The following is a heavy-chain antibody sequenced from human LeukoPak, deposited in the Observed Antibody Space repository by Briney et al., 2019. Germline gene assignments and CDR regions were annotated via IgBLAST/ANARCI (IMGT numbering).Heavy chain of an antibody. V-gene: IGHV4-59*01. Sequence: SETLSLTCTVSGASISPYSWSWLRQPPGKGLEWIGCISYSGNTDYSPSLKSRVTISLDTSENQFSSRLSSVTAADPAVYDCARSRLSGVTTPLYYWGQGTLV. CDR2: ISYSGNT. D-gene: IGHD4-17*01. CDR3: ARSRLSGVTTPLYY. J-gene: IGHJ4*02. CDR1: GASISPYS.